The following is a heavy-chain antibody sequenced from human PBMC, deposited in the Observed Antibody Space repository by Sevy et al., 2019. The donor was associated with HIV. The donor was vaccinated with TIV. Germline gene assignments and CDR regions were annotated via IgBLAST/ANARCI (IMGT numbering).Heavy chain of an antibody. CDR1: GFTFSGSA. V-gene: IGHV3-73*01. CDR3: SRGVWGSYGLSAVDF. Sequence: GGSLRLSCAASGFTFSGSAMHWVRQASGKGLEWIGHIRTKPNNYATTYAASLEGMFTISRDDSSNTTYLQMSSLKAEDTAVYFCSRGVWGSYGLSAVDFWGQGTLVTVSS. D-gene: IGHD5-18*01. J-gene: IGHJ4*02. CDR2: IRTKPNNYAT.